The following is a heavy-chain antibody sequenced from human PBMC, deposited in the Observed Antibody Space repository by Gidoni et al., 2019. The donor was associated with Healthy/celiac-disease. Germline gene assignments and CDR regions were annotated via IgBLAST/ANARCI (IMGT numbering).Heavy chain of an antibody. V-gene: IGHV4-59*01. Sequence: QVQLQESGPGLVKPSETLSLTCTVSGGSISSYYWSWIRQPPGKGLEWIGYIYYSGSTNYNPSLKSRVTISVDTSKNQFSLKLSSVTAADTAVYYCARDLVGTTHLGWFDPWGQGTLVTVSS. J-gene: IGHJ5*02. CDR3: ARDLVGTTHLGWFDP. CDR2: IYYSGST. CDR1: GGSISSYY. D-gene: IGHD1-26*01.